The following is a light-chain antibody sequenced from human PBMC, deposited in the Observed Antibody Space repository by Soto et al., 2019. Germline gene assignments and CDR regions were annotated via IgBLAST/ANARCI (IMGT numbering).Light chain of an antibody. Sequence: DIQMTQSPSTLSASVGDRVTITCRASQSIGSWLAWYQQKPGKAPKLLIYDASSLESGVPSRLSGRGSGTEFTLTIGSLQPDDFAACYCQRYKSHPPFTFVPGTQVDI. V-gene: IGKV1-5*01. CDR1: QSIGSW. CDR2: DAS. J-gene: IGKJ3*01. CDR3: QRYKSHPPFT.